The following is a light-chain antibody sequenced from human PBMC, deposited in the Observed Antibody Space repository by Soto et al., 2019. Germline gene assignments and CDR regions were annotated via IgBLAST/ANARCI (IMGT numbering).Light chain of an antibody. Sequence: QAVVTQPPSVSGAPGQKVTISCTGSSSNIGAGYDVHWYQQLPGTAPKLLLYGNNNRPSGVPDRFSGSKSGTSASLAITGLQTEDEADYYCQSYDTSLDALYVFGTWTKLTVL. CDR2: GNN. J-gene: IGLJ1*01. CDR3: QSYDTSLDALYV. CDR1: SSNIGAGYD. V-gene: IGLV1-40*01.